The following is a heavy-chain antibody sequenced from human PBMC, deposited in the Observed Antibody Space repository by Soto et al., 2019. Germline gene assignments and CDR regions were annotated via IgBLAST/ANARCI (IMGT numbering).Heavy chain of an antibody. Sequence: EVQLVETGGGLIQPGGSLRLSCADSGFTVSSNYMSWVRQAPGKGLEWVSVIYSGGSTYYADSVRGRFTISRDNSKNTLYLQMKRLRSEDTAVYYCARDPPATRHGMDVWGQGTTITVSS. CDR2: IYSGGST. CDR1: GFTVSSNY. CDR3: ARDPPATRHGMDV. V-gene: IGHV3-53*02. J-gene: IGHJ6*02.